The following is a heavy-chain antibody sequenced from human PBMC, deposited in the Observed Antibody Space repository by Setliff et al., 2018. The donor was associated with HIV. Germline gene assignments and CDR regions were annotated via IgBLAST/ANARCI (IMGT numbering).Heavy chain of an antibody. CDR1: GYTFTGYY. CDR2: FDPQDGKT. J-gene: IGHJ6*03. CDR3: ARGGHYGGSYLPRDYYMDV. D-gene: IGHD1-26*01. V-gene: IGHV1-46*01. Sequence: RASVKVSCKASGYTFTGYYMHWVRQAPGQGLEWMGYFDPQDGKTIYAQKFQGRVTMTSDTSTSTVYMDLSSLGSEDTAVYYCARGGHYGGSYLPRDYYMDVWGKGTTVTVS.